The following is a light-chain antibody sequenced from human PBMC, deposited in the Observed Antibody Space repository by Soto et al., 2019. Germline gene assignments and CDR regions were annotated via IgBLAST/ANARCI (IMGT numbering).Light chain of an antibody. CDR3: QQRSNWTLT. J-gene: IGKJ4*01. Sequence: EVVLTQSPATLSLSPGERATLSCRASQSVSSYLAWYQQKSGQAPRLLIYDASDTATGIPARFSGSGSGTDFTLTISRLEPEDFAVYYCQQRSNWTLTFGGGTKVDIK. V-gene: IGKV3-11*01. CDR2: DAS. CDR1: QSVSSY.